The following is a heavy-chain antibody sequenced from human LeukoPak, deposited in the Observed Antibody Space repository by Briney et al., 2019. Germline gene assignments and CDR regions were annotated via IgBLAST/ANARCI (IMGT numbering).Heavy chain of an antibody. CDR2: ISYDGSNK. Sequence: GGSLRLSCAASGFTFSSYAMHWVRQAPGKGLEWVAVISYDGSNKYYADSVKGRFTISRDNSKNTLYLQMNSLRAEDTAVYYCAREWYCSSTSCYMSDAFDIWGQGTMVTVSS. J-gene: IGHJ3*02. CDR3: AREWYCSSTSCYMSDAFDI. CDR1: GFTFSSYA. D-gene: IGHD2-2*02. V-gene: IGHV3-30-3*01.